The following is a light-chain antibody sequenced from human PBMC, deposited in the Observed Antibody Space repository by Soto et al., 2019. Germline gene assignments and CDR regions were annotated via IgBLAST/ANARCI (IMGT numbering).Light chain of an antibody. CDR3: SSYTSISTWI. Sequence: QSALTQPDSVSGSPGQSITISCTGTSSDLGGYNYVSWYQQHPGKAPKLMIYDVSNRPSGVSNRFSGSKSGNTASLTISGLQAEDEDDYYCSSYTSISTWIFGGGTQLTVL. CDR1: SSDLGGYNY. V-gene: IGLV2-14*01. CDR2: DVS. J-gene: IGLJ2*01.